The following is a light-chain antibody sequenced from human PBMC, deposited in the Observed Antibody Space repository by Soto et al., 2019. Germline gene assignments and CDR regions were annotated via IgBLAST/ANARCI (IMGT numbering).Light chain of an antibody. J-gene: IGKJ1*01. V-gene: IGKV3-15*01. CDR2: GAS. Sequence: EIVMTQSPATLSVSPGERATLSCRASQSVSSNFAWYQQKPGQAPRLLIYGASTRATGIPARFSGSGSGTEFTPTIGSLQSEDFAVYFCQQYNNWPQTFGQGTKVDIK. CDR3: QQYNNWPQT. CDR1: QSVSSN.